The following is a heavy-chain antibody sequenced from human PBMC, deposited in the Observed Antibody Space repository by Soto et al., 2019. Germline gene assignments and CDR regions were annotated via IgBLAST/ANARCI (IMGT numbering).Heavy chain of an antibody. J-gene: IGHJ5*02. Sequence: GASVKVSCKASGYTFTAYGIHWVCQAPGQRLEWMGWINTGNGHTKYSQKFQGRVTITRDTSARTAYMELNSLRSEDTAVYYCASRGYDFWSGLDPWGQGTLVTVSA. CDR2: INTGNGHT. D-gene: IGHD3-3*01. CDR1: GYTFTAYG. V-gene: IGHV1-3*04. CDR3: ASRGYDFWSGLDP.